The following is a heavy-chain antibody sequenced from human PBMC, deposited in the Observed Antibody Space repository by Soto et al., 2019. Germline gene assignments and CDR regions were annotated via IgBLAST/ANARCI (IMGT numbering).Heavy chain of an antibody. J-gene: IGHJ6*02. CDR2: IIPILGIA. CDR1: GGTFSSYT. CDR3: ASGLGNYYYGMDV. Sequence: SVKVSCKASGGTFSSYTISWVRQAPGQGLEWMGRIIPILGIANYAQKFQGRVTITADKSTSTAYMELSSLRSEDTAVYYCASGLGNYYYGMDVWGQGTTVTVSS. V-gene: IGHV1-69*02.